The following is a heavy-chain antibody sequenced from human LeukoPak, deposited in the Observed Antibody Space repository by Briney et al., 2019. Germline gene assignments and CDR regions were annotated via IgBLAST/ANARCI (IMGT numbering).Heavy chain of an antibody. D-gene: IGHD1-26*01. CDR1: GFTFSTYC. Sequence: PGGSLSLSCAASGFTFSTYCMHWVRQPPGKGLEWVAAIIYDGSDKYYADSVKGRLTISRDNSKNTLYLQMNSPRPEDTAVYYCSKHLRGGGTYWDWFDPWGQGTLVTVSS. CDR2: IIYDGSDK. V-gene: IGHV3-30*18. CDR3: SKHLRGGGTYWDWFDP. J-gene: IGHJ5*02.